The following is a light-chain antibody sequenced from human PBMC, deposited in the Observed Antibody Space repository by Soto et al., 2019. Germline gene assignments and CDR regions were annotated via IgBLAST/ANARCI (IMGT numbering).Light chain of an antibody. CDR3: QQYGETPWT. V-gene: IGKV3-20*01. J-gene: IGKJ1*01. CDR1: QSVGSTY. Sequence: EIVLTHSPDTLSLSPWERATLSCRASQSVGSTYLAWYQQKPGQAPRLLIFGASSRATGIADRFSGSGSGTDFTLTISRLEPEDFAVYYCQQYGETPWTFGQGTKVDTK. CDR2: GAS.